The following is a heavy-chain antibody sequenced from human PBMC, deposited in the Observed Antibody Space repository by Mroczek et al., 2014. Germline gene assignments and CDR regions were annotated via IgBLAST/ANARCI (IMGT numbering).Heavy chain of an antibody. CDR1: GGSFSAYY. V-gene: IGHV4-34*01. J-gene: IGHJ6*02. Sequence: QVQLQQWGARLLKSSETLSLTCAVSGGSFSAYYWNWIRQPPGKGLEWIGEINHSGGTNYNPSLKSRVTISVDMSKNQFSLNLTSVTAADTAVYYCASRFSGKRGSYGLDVWGQGTAVTVSS. CDR3: ASRFSGKRGSYGLDV. CDR2: INHSGGT. D-gene: IGHD5-12*01.